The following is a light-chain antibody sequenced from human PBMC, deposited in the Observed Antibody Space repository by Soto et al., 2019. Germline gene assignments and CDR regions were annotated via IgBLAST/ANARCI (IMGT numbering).Light chain of an antibody. J-gene: IGKJ5*01. V-gene: IGKV3-15*01. CDR3: QQYNNWPIT. Sequence: EIVLTQSPDTLSVSPGERATLSCTASQTVGSNLAWYQQKPGQAPRLLIYGASTRASGIPARFSGSGSGTEFALTISSLQSEDFAVYYCQQYNNWPITFGQGTRLEIK. CDR1: QTVGSN. CDR2: GAS.